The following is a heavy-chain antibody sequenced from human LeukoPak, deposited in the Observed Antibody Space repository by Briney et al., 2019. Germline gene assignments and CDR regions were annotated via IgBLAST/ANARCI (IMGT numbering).Heavy chain of an antibody. CDR1: GFTFEDYA. J-gene: IGHJ4*02. Sequence: GGSLRLSCATSGFTFEDYAMHWVRQAPGKGLEWVSGINWNSGRIGYADSVKGRFTISRDNAKNTLYLQMNSLRAEDTAVYYCARDQYDTWSRRGNFDSWGQGTLVIVSS. CDR3: ARDQYDTWSRRGNFDS. CDR2: INWNSGRI. V-gene: IGHV3-9*01. D-gene: IGHD3-3*01.